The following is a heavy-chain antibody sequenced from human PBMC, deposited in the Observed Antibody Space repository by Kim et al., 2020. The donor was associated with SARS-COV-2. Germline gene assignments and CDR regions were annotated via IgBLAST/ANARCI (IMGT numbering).Heavy chain of an antibody. CDR3: ARLFTSSWYFDL. Sequence: YYADSVKGRFTISRDNSKNTLYLQMNSLRAEDTAVYYCARLFTSSWYFDLWGRGTLVTVSS. D-gene: IGHD3-10*01. J-gene: IGHJ2*01. V-gene: IGHV3-66*04.